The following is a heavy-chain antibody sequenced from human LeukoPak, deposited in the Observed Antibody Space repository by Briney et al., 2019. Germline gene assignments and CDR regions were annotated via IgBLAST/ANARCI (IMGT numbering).Heavy chain of an antibody. D-gene: IGHD1-26*01. Sequence: GGSLRLSCAASGFTFSSYSMNWVRQAPGKGLEWVSYISSSSTTIYFADSVKGRFTISRDNAKNSLYLQMNSLRAEDTAVYYCARRGSYTFYYYYGMDVWGQGTTVTVSS. CDR3: ARRGSYTFYYYYGMDV. V-gene: IGHV3-48*01. J-gene: IGHJ6*02. CDR2: ISSSSTTI. CDR1: GFTFSSYS.